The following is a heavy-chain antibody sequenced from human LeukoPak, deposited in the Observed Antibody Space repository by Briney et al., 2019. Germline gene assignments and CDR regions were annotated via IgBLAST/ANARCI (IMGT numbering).Heavy chain of an antibody. CDR3: ASSLGDILTGTIDPTFDY. D-gene: IGHD3-9*01. V-gene: IGHV3-21*01. Sequence: AGGSLRLSCAASGFTFSSYSMNWVRQAPGKGLEWVSSISSDSSYIYYADSVKGRFTISRDNAKNSLYLQMDSLRAEDTAVYYCASSLGDILTGTIDPTFDYWGQGTLVTVSS. J-gene: IGHJ4*02. CDR2: ISSDSSYI. CDR1: GFTFSSYS.